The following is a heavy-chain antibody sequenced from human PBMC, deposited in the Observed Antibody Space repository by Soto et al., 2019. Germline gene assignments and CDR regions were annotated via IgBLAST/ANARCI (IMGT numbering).Heavy chain of an antibody. CDR3: ARSPITMVRGANYYYYGMDV. Sequence: SVKVSCKASGGTFSSYAISWVRQAPGQGLEWMGGIIPIFGTANYAQKFEGRVTITADESTSTAYMELSSVRSEDTAVYYCARSPITMVRGANYYYYGMDVWGQGTTVTVSS. D-gene: IGHD3-10*01. J-gene: IGHJ6*02. CDR2: IIPIFGTA. CDR1: GGTFSSYA. V-gene: IGHV1-69*13.